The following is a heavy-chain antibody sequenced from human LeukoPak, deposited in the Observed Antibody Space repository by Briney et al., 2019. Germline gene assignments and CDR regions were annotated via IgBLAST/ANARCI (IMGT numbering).Heavy chain of an antibody. CDR3: ARVLRYFDWPHDAFDI. CDR1: GFTFSSYA. Sequence: PGGSLRLSCAASGFTFSSYAMHWVRQAPGKGLEWVAVISCDGSNKYYADSVKGRFTISRDNSKNTLYLQMNSLRAEDTAVYYCARVLRYFDWPHDAFDIWGQGTMVTVSS. D-gene: IGHD3-9*01. V-gene: IGHV3-30-3*01. J-gene: IGHJ3*02. CDR2: ISCDGSNK.